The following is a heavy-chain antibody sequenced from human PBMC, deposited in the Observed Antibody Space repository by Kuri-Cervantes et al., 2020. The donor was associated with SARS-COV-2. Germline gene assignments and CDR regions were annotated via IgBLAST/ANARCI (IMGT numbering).Heavy chain of an antibody. Sequence: GSLRLSCTVSGGSVSSGSYYWSWIRQPPGKGLEWIGDIHDSGSTNHNAFVKSRVAISLDTSKNLFSLKVTSVTAGDTAVYYCVRQTDYYDSRPDYQRHHWFDPWGQGTLVTVSS. J-gene: IGHJ5*02. D-gene: IGHD3-22*01. CDR3: VRQTDYYDSRPDYQRHHWFDP. CDR2: IHDSGST. V-gene: IGHV4-61*03. CDR1: GGSVSSGSYY.